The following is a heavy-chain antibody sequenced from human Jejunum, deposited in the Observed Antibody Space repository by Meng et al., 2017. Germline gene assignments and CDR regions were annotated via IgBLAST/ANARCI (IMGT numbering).Heavy chain of an antibody. D-gene: IGHD5-24*01. V-gene: IGHV4-61*02. Sequence: VRLPQSEPDSVKPAETLSLTCRASGDSLTSGNYFWSWIRQPAGRGLEWVGRIHTSGSTNYNPSLMNRVTISLDTSRNQFSLKMYSVTAADTAVFYCARELQKSAYNQYYFDNWGQGTLVTVSS. J-gene: IGHJ4*02. CDR1: GDSLTSGNYF. CDR3: ARELQKSAYNQYYFDN. CDR2: IHTSGST.